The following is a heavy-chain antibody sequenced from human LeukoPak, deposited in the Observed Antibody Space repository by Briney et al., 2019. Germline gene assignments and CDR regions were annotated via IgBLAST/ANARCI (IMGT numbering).Heavy chain of an antibody. Sequence: PSETPSLTCAVYGGSFRGYYWSWIRQPPGQGLEWIGEINLSGSTNYNPSLKSRVTISVDTSKNQFSLKLSSVTAADTAVYYCARVRGYCSGGSCYRAGAFDIWGQGTMVTVSS. J-gene: IGHJ3*02. CDR1: GGSFRGYY. CDR2: INLSGST. D-gene: IGHD2-15*01. V-gene: IGHV4-34*01. CDR3: ARVRGYCSGGSCYRAGAFDI.